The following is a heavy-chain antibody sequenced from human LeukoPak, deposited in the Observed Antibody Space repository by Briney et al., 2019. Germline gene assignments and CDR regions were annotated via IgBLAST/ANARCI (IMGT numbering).Heavy chain of an antibody. CDR3: ARDAFTIFGVVITTQRFDY. Sequence: PGGSLRLSCAASGFTFSDYYMSWIRQAPGKGLEWVSYISSSGSTIYYADSVKGRFTISRDNAKNSLYLQMNSLRAEDTAVYYYARDAFTIFGVVITTQRFDYWGQGTLVTVSS. CDR2: ISSSGSTI. J-gene: IGHJ4*02. D-gene: IGHD3-3*01. CDR1: GFTFSDYY. V-gene: IGHV3-11*01.